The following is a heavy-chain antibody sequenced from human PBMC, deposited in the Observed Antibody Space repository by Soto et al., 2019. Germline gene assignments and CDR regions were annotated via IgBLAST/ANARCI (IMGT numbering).Heavy chain of an antibody. CDR2: INSDGSAT. Sequence: EVQLVESGGGLVQPGGSLRLSCAASGFTFSSYWMHWVRQAPGKGLVWVSRINSDGSATSYADSVKGRFTISRDNAKNTLYLQMNSLRAEDTAVYYCARGGRLNWYFDLWGRGTLVTVSS. CDR3: ARGGRLNWYFDL. J-gene: IGHJ2*01. V-gene: IGHV3-74*01. CDR1: GFTFSSYW. D-gene: IGHD1-26*01.